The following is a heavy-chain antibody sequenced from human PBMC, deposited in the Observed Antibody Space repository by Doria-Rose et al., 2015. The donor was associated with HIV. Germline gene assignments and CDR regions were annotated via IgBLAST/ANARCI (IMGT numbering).Heavy chain of an antibody. Sequence: QVTLKEPGPVLVKPTETLTLTCTVSGVSLSSPGMGVGWIRQPPGKALEWLANIFSDDERSYKTSLKSRLTISRGTSKSQVVLTMTDMDPVDTATYYCARIKSSRWYHKYYFDFWGQGTLVIVSA. V-gene: IGHV2-26*01. J-gene: IGHJ4*02. CDR1: GVSLSSPGMG. D-gene: IGHD6-13*01. CDR3: ARIKSSRWYHKYYFDF. CDR2: IFSDDER.